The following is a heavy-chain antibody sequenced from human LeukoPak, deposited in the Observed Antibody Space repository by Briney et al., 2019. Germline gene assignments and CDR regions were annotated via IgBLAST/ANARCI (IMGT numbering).Heavy chain of an antibody. CDR1: GASISSYY. CDR2: IYYSGST. D-gene: IGHD6-19*01. V-gene: IGHV4-59*01. J-gene: IGHJ4*02. Sequence: SETLSLTCSVSGASISSYYWSWIRQPPGKGLEWIGYIYYSGSTNYNPSLKSRVSISVDTSKNQFSLRLSSVTAADTAVYYCARYNSGWYYVLDYWGQGTLVTVSS. CDR3: ARYNSGWYYVLDY.